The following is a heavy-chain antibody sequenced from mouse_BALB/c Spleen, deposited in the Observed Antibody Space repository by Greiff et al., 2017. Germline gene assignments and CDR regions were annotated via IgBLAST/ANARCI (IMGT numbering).Heavy chain of an antibody. CDR3: ARNGILRLLY. CDR1: GFTFSSYG. D-gene: IGHD1-2*01. CDR2: INSNGGST. V-gene: IGHV5-6-3*01. J-gene: IGHJ3*01. Sequence: DVKLVESGGGLVQPGGSLKLSCAASGFTFSSYGMSWVRQTPDNRLELVATINSNGGSTYYPDSVKGRFTISRDNAKNTLYLQMSSLKSEDTAMYYCARNGILRLLYWGQGTLVTVSA.